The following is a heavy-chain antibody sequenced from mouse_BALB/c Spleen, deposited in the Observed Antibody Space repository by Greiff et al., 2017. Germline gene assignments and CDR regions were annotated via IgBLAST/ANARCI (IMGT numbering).Heavy chain of an antibody. Sequence: VQLQQSGAELVKPGASVKLSCTASGFNIKDTYMHWVKQRPEQGLEWIGRIDPANGNTKYDPKFQGKATITADTSSNTAYLQLSSLTSEDTAVYYCARSEYYLAGVDYWGQGTSVTVSS. D-gene: IGHD1-1*01. J-gene: IGHJ4*01. V-gene: IGHV14-3*02. CDR2: IDPANGNT. CDR1: GFNIKDTY. CDR3: ARSEYYLAGVDY.